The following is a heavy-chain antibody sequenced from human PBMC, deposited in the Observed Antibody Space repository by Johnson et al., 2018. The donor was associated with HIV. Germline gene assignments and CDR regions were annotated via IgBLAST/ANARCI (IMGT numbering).Heavy chain of an antibody. J-gene: IGHJ3*02. CDR2: ISYDGSNK. CDR3: ARDVLGDGTYPPDAFDI. CDR1: GFTFSSYA. D-gene: IGHD2-8*02. V-gene: IGHV3-30*04. Sequence: QVQLVESGGGVVQPGRSLRLSCAASGFTFSSYAMHWVRQAPGKGLEWVAVISYDGSNKYYADSVKGRFTISRDNSKNTLYLQVHSLRVEDTAVYYCARDVLGDGTYPPDAFDIWGQGTMLTVSS.